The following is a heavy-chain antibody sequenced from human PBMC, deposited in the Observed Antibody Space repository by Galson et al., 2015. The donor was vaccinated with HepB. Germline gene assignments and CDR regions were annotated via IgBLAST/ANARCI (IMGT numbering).Heavy chain of an antibody. V-gene: IGHV3-73*01. CDR2: IRSKATNYAR. CDR1: GCTFSGPA. Sequence: SLRLSCAASGCTFSGPAIHGARQASGNGLEWIGHIRSKATNYARFYVPSLKGRFTISRDDSKNMAYLHMRSLKTDDTAVYYCVRSGDFSGYSSRWGQGTLVTVSS. CDR3: VRSGDFSGYSSR. J-gene: IGHJ4*02. D-gene: IGHD6-13*01.